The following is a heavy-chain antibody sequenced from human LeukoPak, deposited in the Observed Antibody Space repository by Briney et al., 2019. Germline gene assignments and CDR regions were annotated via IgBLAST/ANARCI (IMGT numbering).Heavy chain of an antibody. CDR1: GFTFDDCA. CDR3: AKDWAATVRGTDY. J-gene: IGHJ4*02. CDR2: INWNSDNI. V-gene: IGHV3-9*01. D-gene: IGHD4-17*01. Sequence: PGGSLRLSCAASGFTFDDCAMHWVRQAPGKGLEWVSGINWNSDNIGYADSVKGRFTISRDNAKNSLYLQMNSLRAEDTALYYCAKDWAATVRGTDYWGQGTLVTVSS.